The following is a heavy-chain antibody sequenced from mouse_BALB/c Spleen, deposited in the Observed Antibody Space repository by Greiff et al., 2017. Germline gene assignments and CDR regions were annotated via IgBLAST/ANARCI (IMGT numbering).Heavy chain of an antibody. D-gene: IGHD4-1*01. CDR3: ARLANWAFDY. J-gene: IGHJ2*01. CDR1: GYSFTGYN. CDR2: IDPYNGGT. V-gene: IGHV1S135*01. Sequence: VQLQQSGPELGKPGASVKISCKASGYSFTGYNMYWVKQSHRKSLEWIGCIDPYNGGTSYNQKSKGKATLTVDKSSSTAYMHLNSLTSEDSAIYYCARLANWAFDYWGQGTTLTVSS.